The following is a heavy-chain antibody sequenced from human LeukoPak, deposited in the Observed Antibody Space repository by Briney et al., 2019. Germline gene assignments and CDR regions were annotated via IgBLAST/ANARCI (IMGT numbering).Heavy chain of an antibody. J-gene: IGHJ5*02. CDR1: GFTFSSYA. V-gene: IGHV3-64*01. Sequence: GESLRLSCAASGFTFSSYAMHWVRQAPGKGLEYVSAISSNGGSTYYANSVKGRFTISRDNSKNTLYLQMGSLRAEDMAVYYCARVVVVAADNWFDPWGQGTLVTVSS. D-gene: IGHD2-15*01. CDR3: ARVVVVAADNWFDP. CDR2: ISSNGGST.